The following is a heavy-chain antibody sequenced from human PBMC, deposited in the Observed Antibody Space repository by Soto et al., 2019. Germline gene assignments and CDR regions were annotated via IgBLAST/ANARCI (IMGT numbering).Heavy chain of an antibody. V-gene: IGHV3-7*03. CDR1: GFSFSSYW. CDR3: AGDGVRNGAYNGWLDP. D-gene: IGHD3-16*01. J-gene: IGHJ5*02. Sequence: GGSLRLSCAASGFSFSSYWMTWVRQAPGKGLEWVANIKPDGREKYYMASVKGRFTISRDNGKNLLYLQMDSLTPDDTAVYYCAGDGVRNGAYNGWLDPWGQGTLVTVSS. CDR2: IKPDGREK.